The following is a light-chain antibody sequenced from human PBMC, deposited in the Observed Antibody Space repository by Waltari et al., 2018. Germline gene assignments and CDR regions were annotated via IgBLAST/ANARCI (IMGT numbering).Light chain of an antibody. Sequence: EVVMTQSPATLSVSPGERVTLSCRASQSVSRFVAWYQQKPGQAPRLLISGASTRATGIPARFSGSVSGTEFTLTISSLQSEDFAIYYCQQYNDWPPLTFGGGTKLEIK. CDR1: QSVSRF. CDR2: GAS. CDR3: QQYNDWPPLT. V-gene: IGKV3-15*01. J-gene: IGKJ4*01.